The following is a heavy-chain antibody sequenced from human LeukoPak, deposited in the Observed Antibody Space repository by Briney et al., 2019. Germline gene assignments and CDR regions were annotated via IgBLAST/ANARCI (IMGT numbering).Heavy chain of an antibody. J-gene: IGHJ6*03. CDR1: GGSISSNSYY. Sequence: SETLSLTCTVSGGSISSNSYYWGWIRQPPGKGLEWIGEINHSGSTNYNPSLKSRVTISVDTSKNQFSLKLSSVTAADTAVYYCARGLRVLDYYYYMDVWGKGTTVTVSS. V-gene: IGHV4-39*07. D-gene: IGHD2-8*01. CDR3: ARGLRVLDYYYYMDV. CDR2: INHSGST.